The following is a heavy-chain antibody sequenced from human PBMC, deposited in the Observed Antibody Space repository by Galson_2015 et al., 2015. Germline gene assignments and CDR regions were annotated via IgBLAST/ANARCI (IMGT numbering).Heavy chain of an antibody. CDR1: GDSVSSNSAA. CDR2: TYYKSKWYN. Sequence: CAISGDSVSSNSAAWNWISQSPSRGLEWPGRTYYKSKWYNDYAVSVKSRITINPDTSENQFSLQLNSVTPEDTAVYYCAYGGTVTTYDAFDIWGQGTMVTVS. CDR3: AYGGTVTTYDAFDI. D-gene: IGHD4-17*01. V-gene: IGHV6-1*01. J-gene: IGHJ3*02.